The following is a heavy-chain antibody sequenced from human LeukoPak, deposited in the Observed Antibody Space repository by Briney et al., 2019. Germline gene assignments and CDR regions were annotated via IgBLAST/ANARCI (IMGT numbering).Heavy chain of an antibody. V-gene: IGHV3-48*01. J-gene: IGHJ4*02. Sequence: PGGSLRLSCTVSGFTVSSNSMNWVRQAPGKGLEWVSYIGSSSRTIYYADSVKGRFTISRDNAKNSLYLQMNSLRAEDTAVYYCIVLAVTATLGFDYWGQGTLVTVSS. CDR1: GFTVSSNS. CDR2: IGSSSRTI. D-gene: IGHD6-19*01. CDR3: IVLAVTATLGFDY.